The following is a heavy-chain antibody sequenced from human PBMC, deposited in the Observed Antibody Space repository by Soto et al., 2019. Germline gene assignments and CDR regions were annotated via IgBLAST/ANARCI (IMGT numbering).Heavy chain of an antibody. D-gene: IGHD3-10*01. J-gene: IGHJ4*02. V-gene: IGHV1-2*04. CDR3: ARFAPSYGSGSYYFDY. CDR2: INPNSGGT. CDR1: GYTFTGYY. Sequence: ASVKVSCKASGYTFTGYYMHWVRQAPGQGLEWMGWINPNSGGTNYAQKFQGWVTMTRGTSISTAYMELSRLRSDDTAVYYCARFAPSYGSGSYYFDYWGQGTLVTVSS.